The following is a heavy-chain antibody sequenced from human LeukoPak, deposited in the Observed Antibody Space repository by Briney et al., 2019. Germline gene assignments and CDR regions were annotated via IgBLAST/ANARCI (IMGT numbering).Heavy chain of an antibody. V-gene: IGHV4-4*07. CDR3: ARSDIWGSYRFLDY. D-gene: IGHD3-16*02. CDR1: GGSISSYY. J-gene: IGHJ4*02. CDR2: IYTSGST. Sequence: PSETLSLTCTVSGGSISSYYWSWIRQPAGKGLEWIGRIYTSGSTNYNPSPKSRVTMSVDTSKNQFSLKLSSVTAADTAVYYCARSDIWGSYRFLDYWGQGALVTVSS.